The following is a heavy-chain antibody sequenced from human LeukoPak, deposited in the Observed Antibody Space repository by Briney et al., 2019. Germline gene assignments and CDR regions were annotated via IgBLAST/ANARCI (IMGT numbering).Heavy chain of an antibody. CDR2: IYPGDSDT. J-gene: IGHJ4*02. D-gene: IGHD1/OR15-1a*01. CDR1: GYIFSTYW. Sequence: HGESLKISCKASGYIFSTYWIGWVRQMPGKGLEWMGIIYPGDSDTRYSPSPQGQLTISADKSISTAYLQWSSLKASDTAMFYCATSESQTKFDYWGQGTLVTVSS. CDR3: ATSESQTKFDY. V-gene: IGHV5-51*01.